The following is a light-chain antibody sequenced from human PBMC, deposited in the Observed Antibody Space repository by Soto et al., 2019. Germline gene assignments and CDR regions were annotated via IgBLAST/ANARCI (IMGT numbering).Light chain of an antibody. CDR3: QQYGRSPMFT. CDR2: GAS. J-gene: IGKJ2*01. V-gene: IGKV3-20*01. CDR1: QSVSRNS. Sequence: ESVLTQSPGTMSLSPGESATLSCRASQSVSRNSLSWYQQKPGQAPRLLIYGASRGAAGIPDRFSGSGSGTDFTLTICSRAPEDFAVYFWQQYGRSPMFTFGQGTKLEL.